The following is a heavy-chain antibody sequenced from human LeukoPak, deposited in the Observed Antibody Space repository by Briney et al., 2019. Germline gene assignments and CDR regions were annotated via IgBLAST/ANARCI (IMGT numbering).Heavy chain of an antibody. CDR1: GYSFTDYW. J-gene: IGHJ6*02. CDR3: ARHGLEGCRGGMCYRSFHYYGMDV. CDR2: IFPGDFEL. Sequence: GESLKISCKGSGYSFTDYWIGWVRQMPGKGLEWMGIIFPGDFELKYSPSFQGRVIISVDKSIDTAYLQWSSLQASDTATYYCARHGLEGCRGGMCYRSFHYYGMDVWGQGTTVTVSS. V-gene: IGHV5-51*01. D-gene: IGHD2-15*01.